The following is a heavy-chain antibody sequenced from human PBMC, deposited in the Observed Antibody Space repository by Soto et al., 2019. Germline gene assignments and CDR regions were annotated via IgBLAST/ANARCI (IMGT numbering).Heavy chain of an antibody. J-gene: IGHJ5*01. CDR3: AKGRLPSNTVGGDS. V-gene: IGHV3-23*01. CDR2: INGNGDKT. CDR1: GFTFSGFA. D-gene: IGHD4-17*01. Sequence: GGSLRLSCAASGFTFSGFAMSWVRQAPGKGLQWITVINGNGDKTYYLDSVKGRFTVSRDNSKNTVFLQMNSLRAEDTAVYFCAKGRLPSNTVGGDSW.